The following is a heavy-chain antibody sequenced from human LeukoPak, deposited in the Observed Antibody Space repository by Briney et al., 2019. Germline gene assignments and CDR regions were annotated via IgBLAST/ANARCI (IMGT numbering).Heavy chain of an antibody. Sequence: PSETLSLTCTVSGDSINSLDLWSWVRQRPGKGLVWIGEMYLSGTTHSNPSVKSRVTISIDKSKNQFFLNLSSVTAADTAVYYCAGLVGRYSSGLYYYYFDYWGQGTLVTVSS. D-gene: IGHD3-22*01. CDR3: AGLVGRYSSGLYYYYFDY. V-gene: IGHV4-4*02. CDR1: GDSINSLDL. J-gene: IGHJ4*02. CDR2: MYLSGTT.